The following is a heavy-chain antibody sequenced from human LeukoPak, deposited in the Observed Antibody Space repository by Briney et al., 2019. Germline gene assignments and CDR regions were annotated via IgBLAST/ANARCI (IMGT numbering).Heavy chain of an antibody. V-gene: IGHV1-69*02. Sequence: APLKVSSKPSVGTSTTYTISWVRQAPGQGLEWMGRIIPILGIANYAQKFQGRVTITADKSTSTAYMELSSLRSEDTAVYYCARASRYWGQGTLVTVSS. CDR3: ARASRY. CDR1: VGTSTTYT. CDR2: IIPILGIA. J-gene: IGHJ4*02.